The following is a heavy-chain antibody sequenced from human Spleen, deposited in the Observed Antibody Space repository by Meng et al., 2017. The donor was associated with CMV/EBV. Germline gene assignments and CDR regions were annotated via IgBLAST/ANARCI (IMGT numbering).Heavy chain of an antibody. CDR1: GFTVSSNY. V-gene: IGHV3-66*02. D-gene: IGHD6-13*01. CDR2: IYTDGGT. Sequence: GGSLRLSCAATGFTVSSNYMSWVHQAPGKGLEWVSVIYTDGGTYYADSVKGRFTVSRDNSKSSLYLQMNSLRAEDTAVYYCARSPFSSSWKYYFDDWGQGTLVTVSS. CDR3: ARSPFSSSWKYYFDD. J-gene: IGHJ4*02.